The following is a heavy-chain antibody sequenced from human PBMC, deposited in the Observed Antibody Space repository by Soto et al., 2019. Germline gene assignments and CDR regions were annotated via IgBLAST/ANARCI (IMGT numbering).Heavy chain of an antibody. D-gene: IGHD3-10*01. CDR1: GGSMNSYY. CDR2: INYSGST. J-gene: IGHJ5*02. Sequence: PSETLSLTCTVSGGSMNSYYWSWIMQPPGKGLEWIGYINYSGSTNHNPSLKSRVTISVDTSKKQLSLKLTSVTAADTAVYYRARDSGDSRSDWFDPWGQGTLVTVSS. CDR3: ARDSGDSRSDWFDP. V-gene: IGHV4-59*01.